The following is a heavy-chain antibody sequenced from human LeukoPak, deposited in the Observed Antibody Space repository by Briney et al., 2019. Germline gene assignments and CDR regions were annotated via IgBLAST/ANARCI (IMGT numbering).Heavy chain of an antibody. J-gene: IGHJ6*03. CDR2: INHSGST. D-gene: IGHD3-10*01. Sequence: PSETLSLTCAVYGGSFSGYYWSWIRQPPGKGLEWIGEINHSGSTNYNPSLKSRVTISVDTSKNQFSLKLSSVTAADTAVYYCARAWLYPRVRGVIIDYYYYYMDVWGKGTTVTISS. CDR1: GGSFSGYY. V-gene: IGHV4-34*01. CDR3: ARAWLYPRVRGVIIDYYYYYMDV.